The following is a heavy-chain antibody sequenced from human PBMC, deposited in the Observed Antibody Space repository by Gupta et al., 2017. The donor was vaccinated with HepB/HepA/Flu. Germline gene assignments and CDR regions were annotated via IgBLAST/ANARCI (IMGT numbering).Heavy chain of an antibody. V-gene: IGHV4-39*01. J-gene: IGHJ5*02. CDR1: GCSISSSNNY. CDR2: IYYSGST. CDR3: ARPIGEAAAGTTGENWFDP. Sequence: QLHLQQSAPALLQPSATLPRHCTVSGCSISSSNNYWGCIGQPPRKGLEWIGSIYYSGSTYYNPALKSRVTISVDTSKNQFSLKLSSVTAADTAVYYCARPIGEAAAGTTGENWFDPWGQGTLVTVSS. D-gene: IGHD6-13*01.